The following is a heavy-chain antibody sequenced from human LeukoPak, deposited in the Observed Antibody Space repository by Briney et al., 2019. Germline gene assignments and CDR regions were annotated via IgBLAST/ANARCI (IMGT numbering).Heavy chain of an antibody. D-gene: IGHD3-16*02. V-gene: IGHV1-18*04. CDR2: LNINNGNT. CDR3: ARDSGGVIA. CDR1: GYTFTSYA. Sequence: ASVKVSCKASGYTFTSYALSWVRQAPGQGLEWMGWLNINNGNTKYAQKFQGRVTITRDTSASTAYMELSSLRPEDTAVYYCARDSGGVIAWSQGTLVTVSS. J-gene: IGHJ5*02.